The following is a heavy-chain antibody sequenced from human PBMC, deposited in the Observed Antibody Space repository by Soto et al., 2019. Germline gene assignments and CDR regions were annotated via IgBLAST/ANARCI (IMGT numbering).Heavy chain of an antibody. CDR3: ARDSIMSSSSPNRYYYYYGMDV. CDR1: GYTFTSYG. V-gene: IGHV1-18*04. Sequence: QVQLVQSGAEVKKPGASVKVSCKASGYTFTSYGISWVRQAPGQGLEWMGWISAYNGNTNYAQKLQGRVTMTTDASTSTAYMELRSLRSDDTAVYYCARDSIMSSSSPNRYYYYYGMDVWGQGTTVTVSS. D-gene: IGHD6-6*01. J-gene: IGHJ6*02. CDR2: ISAYNGNT.